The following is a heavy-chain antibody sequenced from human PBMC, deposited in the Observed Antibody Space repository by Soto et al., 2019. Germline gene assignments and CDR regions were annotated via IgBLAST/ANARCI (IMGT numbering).Heavy chain of an antibody. J-gene: IGHJ3*01. Sequence: GGSLRLSCAVVGMTVSGKKYVAWVRQAPGKGRGWVSGVYDADGKYYADSVKGRFTTSRDSSKTIVYLEMNDLGPEDTAIYYCATWLQREHAYDVWGQGTTVTVS. V-gene: IGHV3-53*01. D-gene: IGHD1-1*01. CDR2: VYDADGK. CDR1: GMTVSGKKY. CDR3: ATWLQREHAYDV.